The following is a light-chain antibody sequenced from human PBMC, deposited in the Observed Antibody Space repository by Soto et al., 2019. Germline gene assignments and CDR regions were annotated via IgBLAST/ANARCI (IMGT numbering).Light chain of an antibody. Sequence: DIQMTQSPSSLSASVGDRVTITCRASQSISSYLNWYQQKPGKAPKLLIYAASSLQSGVPSRFSGSGSGTDFTLTISCLQPEDFATYYCQQSYSTPNTFGQGTKVDIK. CDR3: QQSYSTPNT. V-gene: IGKV1-39*01. CDR2: AAS. J-gene: IGKJ1*01. CDR1: QSISSY.